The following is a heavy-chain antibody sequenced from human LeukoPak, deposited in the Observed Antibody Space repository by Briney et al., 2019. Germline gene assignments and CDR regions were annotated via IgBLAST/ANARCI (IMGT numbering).Heavy chain of an antibody. CDR2: INWYGGGT. D-gene: IGHD1-26*01. CDR3: AKHMRATNTYSFFGLDV. V-gene: IGHV3-9*01. J-gene: IGHJ6*02. Sequence: PGRSLRLSCAATGFTFKDYGMHWVRQPPGKGLEWVSSINWYGGGTDYADSVKGRFTISRDNAKNPLYLQLSSLRPEDTALYYCAKHMRATNTYSFFGLDVWGQGTTVTVSS. CDR1: GFTFKDYG.